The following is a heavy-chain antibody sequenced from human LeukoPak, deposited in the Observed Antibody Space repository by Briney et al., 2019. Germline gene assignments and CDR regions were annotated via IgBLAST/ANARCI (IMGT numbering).Heavy chain of an antibody. Sequence: EASVKVSCKASGGTFSSYAISWVRQAPGQGLEWMGGIVPIFGTANYARKFQGRVTITADESTSTAYMELSSLRSEDTAVYYCARDLYGGNSRYAAWGQGTLVTVSS. D-gene: IGHD4-23*01. CDR1: GGTFSSYA. CDR3: ARDLYGGNSRYAA. J-gene: IGHJ5*02. V-gene: IGHV1-69*13. CDR2: IVPIFGTA.